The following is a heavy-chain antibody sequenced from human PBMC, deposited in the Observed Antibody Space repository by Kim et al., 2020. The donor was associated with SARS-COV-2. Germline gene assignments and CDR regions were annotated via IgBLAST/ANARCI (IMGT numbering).Heavy chain of an antibody. V-gene: IGHV3-30*04. J-gene: IGHJ5*02. CDR3: ARDTPTMVRGVPPNWFDP. D-gene: IGHD3-10*01. CDR1: GFTFSSYA. Sequence: GGSLRLSCAASGFTFSSYAMHWVRQAPGKGLEWVAVISYDGSNKYYADSVKGRFTISRDNSKNTLYLQMNSLRAEDTAVYYCARDTPTMVRGVPPNWFDP. CDR2: ISYDGSNK.